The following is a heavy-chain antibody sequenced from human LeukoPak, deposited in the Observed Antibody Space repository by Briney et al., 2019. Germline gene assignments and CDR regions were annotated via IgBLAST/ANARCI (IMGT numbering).Heavy chain of an antibody. D-gene: IGHD7-27*01. CDR1: GYSFTDHY. V-gene: IGHV1-2*02. CDR3: ARDHNWGPDY. Sequence: ASVKASFKASGYSFTDHYLHWLRQAPGQGLEWMAWIHPKTGVTNYAERFQGRLSLTRDTSISTLYMELNSLTSDDTSVYYCARDHNWGPDYWGQGTLVSVSS. J-gene: IGHJ4*02. CDR2: IHPKTGVT.